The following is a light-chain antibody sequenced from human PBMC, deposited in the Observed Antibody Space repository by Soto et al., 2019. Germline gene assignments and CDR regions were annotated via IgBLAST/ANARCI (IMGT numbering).Light chain of an antibody. Sequence: EIVLTQSPGTLSLSPGERATLSCRASQSVSSSYLAWYQQKPGQAPRLLIYGASSRANGITDRFSGSGSGTDLTLTISRLEPEDFAVYYCHQYGSSPYTFGQGTKLEIK. J-gene: IGKJ2*01. CDR1: QSVSSSY. V-gene: IGKV3-20*01. CDR2: GAS. CDR3: HQYGSSPYT.